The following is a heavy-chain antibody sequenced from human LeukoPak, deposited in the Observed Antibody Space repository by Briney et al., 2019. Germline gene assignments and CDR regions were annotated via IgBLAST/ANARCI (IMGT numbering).Heavy chain of an antibody. D-gene: IGHD2-21*02. J-gene: IGHJ4*02. V-gene: IGHV3-74*01. Sequence: GGSLRLSCAASGFTFSSYWMHWVRQAPGKGLVWVSGINSDGSSTSYADSVKGRFTTSRDNAKNTLYLQVNSLRAEDTAVYYCASLNDPYCGGDCYSWGQGTLVTVSS. CDR3: ASLNDPYCGGDCYS. CDR2: INSDGSST. CDR1: GFTFSSYW.